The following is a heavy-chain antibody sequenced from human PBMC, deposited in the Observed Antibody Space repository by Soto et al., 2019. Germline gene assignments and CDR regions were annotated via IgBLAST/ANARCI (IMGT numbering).Heavy chain of an antibody. CDR2: INHSGST. D-gene: IGHD6-13*01. CDR1: GGSFSGYY. CDR3: ASGVAAPSLGMDV. V-gene: IGHV4-34*01. Sequence: PSETLSLTCAVYGGSFSGYYWSWIRQPPGKGLEWIGEINHSGSTNYNPSLKSRVTISVDTSKNQFSLKLSSVTAADTAVYYCASGVAAPSLGMDVWGQGTTVTVS. J-gene: IGHJ6*02.